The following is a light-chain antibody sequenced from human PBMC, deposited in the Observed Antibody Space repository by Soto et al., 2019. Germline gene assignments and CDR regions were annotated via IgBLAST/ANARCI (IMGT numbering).Light chain of an antibody. CDR2: WAS. Sequence: DIVMTQSPDSLAVSLGERATINCKSSQSVLYSSNNKNYLAWYQQKPGQPPKLLIYWASTRESGVPDRFSGSASGKDFTLTISSLQAEDVAVYYCQQYYSTRTFGQGTKVEIK. V-gene: IGKV4-1*01. CDR1: QSVLYSSNNKNY. CDR3: QQYYSTRT. J-gene: IGKJ1*01.